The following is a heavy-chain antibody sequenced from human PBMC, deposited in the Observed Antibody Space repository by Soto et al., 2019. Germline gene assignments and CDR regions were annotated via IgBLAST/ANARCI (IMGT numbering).Heavy chain of an antibody. CDR2: IRRKANSYTT. CDR1: GLIFSDYH. D-gene: IGHD6-19*01. CDR3: AMLGGWSGGSSGMDV. J-gene: IGHJ6*02. V-gene: IGHV3-72*01. Sequence: EVPLVESGGGLVQPGGSLRLSCAASGLIFSDYHMDWVRQAPGKGLEWVGRIRRKANSYTTEYAASVKGRFTISRDDLKNSLYLQMNSLKSEDTAVYYCAMLGGWSGGSSGMDVWGQGTTVTVSS.